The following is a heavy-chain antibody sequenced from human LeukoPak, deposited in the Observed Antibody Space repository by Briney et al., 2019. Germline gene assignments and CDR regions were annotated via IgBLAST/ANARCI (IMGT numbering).Heavy chain of an antibody. CDR3: AGTHYGFWSGHEEGFDY. Sequence: PSETLSLTCTVSGHSISRGSYYWSWIRQPAGKGLEWIERIYTSGSTNYNPSLKSRVTISVDTSKNQFSLKLSSVPAADTAVYYCAGTHYGFWSGHEEGFDYWGQGTLVTVSS. D-gene: IGHD3-3*01. J-gene: IGHJ4*02. CDR2: IYTSGST. CDR1: GHSISRGSYY. V-gene: IGHV4-61*02.